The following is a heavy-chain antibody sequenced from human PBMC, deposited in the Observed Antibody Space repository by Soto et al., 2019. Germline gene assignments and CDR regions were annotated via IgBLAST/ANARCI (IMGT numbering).Heavy chain of an antibody. CDR2: INPNSGGT. D-gene: IGHD1-26*01. CDR3: ARDRSGSYYAFDI. J-gene: IGHJ3*02. Sequence: ASVKVSCKASGYTFTGYYMHWVRQAPGQGLEWMGWINPNSGGTNYAQKFQGWVTMTRDTSISTAYMELSRLRSDDTAVYYCARDRSGSYYAFDIWGQGTMVTVSS. CDR1: GYTFTGYY. V-gene: IGHV1-2*04.